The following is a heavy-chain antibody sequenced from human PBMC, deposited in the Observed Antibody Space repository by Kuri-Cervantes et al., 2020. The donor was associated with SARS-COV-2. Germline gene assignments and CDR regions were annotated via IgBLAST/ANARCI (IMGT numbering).Heavy chain of an antibody. V-gene: IGHV2-26*01. D-gene: IGHD2-2*02. CDR3: ARIEGYCSSSSCYRGYYYYGMDV. CDR1: GFSLSNARMG. CDR2: IFSNDEK. Sequence: SGPTLVKPTETLTLTCTVSGFSLSNARMGVSWIRQPPGKALEWLAHIFSNDEKSYSTSLKSRLTISKDTSKSQVVLTMTNMDTVDTATYYCARIEGYCSSSSCYRGYYYYGMDVWGQGTTVTVSS. J-gene: IGHJ6*02.